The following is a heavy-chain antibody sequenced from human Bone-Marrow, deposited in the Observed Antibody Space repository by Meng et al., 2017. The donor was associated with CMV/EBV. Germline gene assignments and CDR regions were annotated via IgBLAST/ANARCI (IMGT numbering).Heavy chain of an antibody. CDR3: AKDREEEAVTSFYYFDY. V-gene: IGHV3-30*02. D-gene: IGHD4-17*01. J-gene: IGHJ4*02. Sequence: GGSLRLSCAASGFTFSSYGMHWVRQAPGKGLEWVTFIRYAGNNKYYADSVKGRFTISRDNSKNTLYLHMDSLRPEDTAVYYCAKDREEEAVTSFYYFDYWGQGTLVTVDS. CDR2: IRYAGNNK. CDR1: GFTFSSYG.